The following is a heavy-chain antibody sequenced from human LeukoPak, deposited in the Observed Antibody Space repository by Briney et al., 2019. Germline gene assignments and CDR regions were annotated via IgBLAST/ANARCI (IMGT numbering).Heavy chain of an antibody. Sequence: ASETLSLTCTVSGGSISSGSYYWSWIRQPAGKGLEWIGRIYTSGSTNYNPSLKSRVTMSVDTSKNQFSLKLSSVTAADTAVYYCARNRPAPRNTGIDYWGQGTLVTVSS. CDR1: GGSISSGSYY. J-gene: IGHJ4*02. CDR2: IYTSGST. V-gene: IGHV4-61*02. CDR3: ARNRPAPRNTGIDY. D-gene: IGHD2-15*01.